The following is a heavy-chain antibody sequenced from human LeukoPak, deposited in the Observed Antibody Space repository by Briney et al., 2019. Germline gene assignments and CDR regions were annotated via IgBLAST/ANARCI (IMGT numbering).Heavy chain of an antibody. CDR2: VYHSGST. J-gene: IGHJ3*02. CDR1: GGSIGSYF. CDR3: ARLGAVSDAFDI. D-gene: IGHD3-16*01. V-gene: IGHV4-59*08. Sequence: SETLSLTCTVSGGSIGSYFWSWIRQPPGKGLEWLGYVYHSGSTNYNPSLKSRVTISVDTSKKQFSLKVTPVTAADTAVYYCARLGAVSDAFDIWGQGTMVTVSS.